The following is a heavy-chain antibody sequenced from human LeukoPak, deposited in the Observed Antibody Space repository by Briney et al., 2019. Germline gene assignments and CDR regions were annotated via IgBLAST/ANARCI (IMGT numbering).Heavy chain of an antibody. CDR1: GFTVSSNY. CDR2: VYSGGST. Sequence: GGSLRLSCAASGFTVSSNYMSWVRQAPGKGLEWVSIVYSGGSTYYGESVKGRFTISRDNSKNTLYLQMNSLRAEDTAVYYCAKDHRRYYYDSSGYYHFDYWGQGTLVTVSS. D-gene: IGHD3-22*01. CDR3: AKDHRRYYYDSSGYYHFDY. V-gene: IGHV3-53*01. J-gene: IGHJ4*02.